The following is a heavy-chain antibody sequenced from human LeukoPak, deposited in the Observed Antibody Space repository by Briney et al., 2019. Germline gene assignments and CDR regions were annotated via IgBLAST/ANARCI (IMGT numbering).Heavy chain of an antibody. V-gene: IGHV3-23*01. D-gene: IGHD2-2*01. CDR1: GFTFSSYA. CDR3: AKATRGRYCSSTSCYGAYYYYGMDV. J-gene: IGHJ6*02. CDR2: ISCSGCST. Sequence: GGSLRLSCAASGFTFSSYAMSWVRQAPGKGLEWVSAISCSGCSTYYADSVKGRFTISRDNSKNTLYLQMNSRRAEDTAVYYCAKATRGRYCSSTSCYGAYYYYGMDVWGQGTTVTVSS.